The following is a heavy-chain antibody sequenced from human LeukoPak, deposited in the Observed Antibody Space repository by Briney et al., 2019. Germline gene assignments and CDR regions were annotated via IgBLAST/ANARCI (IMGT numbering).Heavy chain of an antibody. D-gene: IGHD5-24*01. CDR1: GYTFTSHS. CDR2: LTTNTGNP. V-gene: IGHV7-4-1*02. Sequence: ASVKVSCKASGYTFTSHSINWLRQAPGQGLEWMGWLTTNTGNPTYAQGFTGRFVFSLDTSVSTAYLQISSLKAEDTAVYYCARDASTIRFDYWGQGTLVTVSS. J-gene: IGHJ4*02. CDR3: ARDASTIRFDY.